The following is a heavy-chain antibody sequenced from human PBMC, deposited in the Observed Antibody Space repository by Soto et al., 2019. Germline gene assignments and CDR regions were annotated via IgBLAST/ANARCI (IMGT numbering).Heavy chain of an antibody. J-gene: IGHJ4*02. Sequence: EVQLVESGGGLVQPGGSLRLSCAASGFIFRSYWMSWVRQAPGKGLEWVANINQDGSEEYYVDSVRGRFIISRDNAENSLYLQMNSLRAEDTALYYCARDGVAAGLYLDNWGQGTLVTVSS. CDR1: GFIFRSYW. V-gene: IGHV3-7*01. CDR3: ARDGVAAGLYLDN. CDR2: INQDGSEE. D-gene: IGHD2-15*01.